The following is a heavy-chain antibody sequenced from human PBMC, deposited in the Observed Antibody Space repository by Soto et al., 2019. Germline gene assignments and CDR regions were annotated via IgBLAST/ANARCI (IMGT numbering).Heavy chain of an antibody. D-gene: IGHD2-15*01. J-gene: IGHJ4*02. Sequence: SGGSLRLSCEGPGFTFSDYGFHWVRQAPGKWLEWVAMISYDGSDRYYRDSVQGRFTISRDDSKNTVFLQMNSLRTEDTAMYYCARSTYCNGGSCYPQYWGPGXLVTVYS. CDR2: ISYDGSDR. CDR3: ARSTYCNGGSCYPQY. V-gene: IGHV3-30*03. CDR1: GFTFSDYG.